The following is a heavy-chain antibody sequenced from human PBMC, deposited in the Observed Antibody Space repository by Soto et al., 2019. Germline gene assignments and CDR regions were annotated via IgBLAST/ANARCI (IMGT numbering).Heavy chain of an antibody. CDR1: GFTFSSYS. V-gene: IGHV3-48*02. D-gene: IGHD2-2*01. Sequence: EVQLVESGGGLVPPGESLRLSCAASGFTFSSYSMNWVRQAPGKGLEWVSYINNSSSTIYYADSVRGRFTISRDNAKNSLYLQMNSLRDEDTAVYYCARGVQIIVLLPAAIDYWGQGTLVNVSS. CDR3: ARGVQIIVLLPAAIDY. J-gene: IGHJ4*02. CDR2: INNSSSTI.